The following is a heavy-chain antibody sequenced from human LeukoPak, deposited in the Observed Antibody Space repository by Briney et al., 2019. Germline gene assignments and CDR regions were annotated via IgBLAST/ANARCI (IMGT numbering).Heavy chain of an antibody. CDR2: ISSSTSII. CDR3: ARVPSYYHMDV. CDR1: GFTFSSYS. V-gene: IGHV3-48*04. Sequence: GGSLRLSCAASGFTFSSYSMNWDRQAPGKGLEWVSYISSSTSIIYYADSVKGRFTISRDNAKNSLYLQMNSLRAEDTAMYFCARVPSYYHMDVLGQRTTVHVSS. J-gene: IGHJ6*02.